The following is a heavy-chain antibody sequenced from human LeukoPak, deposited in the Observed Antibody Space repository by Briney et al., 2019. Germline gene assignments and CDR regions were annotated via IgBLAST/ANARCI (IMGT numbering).Heavy chain of an antibody. D-gene: IGHD3-22*01. V-gene: IGHV1-69*13. CDR3: ASGESGSDYYDSSGYYSTGFDP. J-gene: IGHJ5*02. CDR1: GGTFSSYA. CDR2: IIPIFGTA. Sequence: GASVKVSCKASGGTFSSYAISWVRQAPGQGLEWMGGIIPIFGTANYAQKFQGRVTITADESTSTAYMVLSSLRSEDTAVYYCASGESGSDYYDSSGYYSTGFDPWGQGTLVTVSS.